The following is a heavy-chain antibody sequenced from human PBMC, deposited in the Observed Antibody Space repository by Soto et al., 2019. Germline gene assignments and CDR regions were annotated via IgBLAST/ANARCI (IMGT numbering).Heavy chain of an antibody. CDR1: GFSLSTSGVG. CDR2: IYWDDDK. CDR3: AHSICTNGVCYHFFDY. J-gene: IGHJ4*02. Sequence: QITLKESGPTLVKPTQTLTLTCTFSGFSLSTSGVGVGWIRQPPGKALEWLALIYWDDDKRYSPSLKSRLTITKDTSKNQVVLTMTNMDPVDIATYYCAHSICTNGVCYHFFDYWGQGTLVTVSS. V-gene: IGHV2-5*02. D-gene: IGHD2-8*01.